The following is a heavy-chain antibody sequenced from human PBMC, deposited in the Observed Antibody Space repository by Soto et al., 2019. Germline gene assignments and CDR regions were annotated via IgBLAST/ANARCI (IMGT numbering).Heavy chain of an antibody. CDR1: GGTFSSYA. CDR3: ASLRRVYVWGSYLDY. J-gene: IGHJ4*02. D-gene: IGHD3-16*02. Sequence: ASVKVSCKASGGTFSSYAISWVRQAPGQGLERMGGIIPILGIANYAQKFQGRVTITADKSTSTAYMELSSLRSEDTAVYYGASLRRVYVWGSYLDYWGQGTLVTVSS. CDR2: IIPILGIA. V-gene: IGHV1-69*10.